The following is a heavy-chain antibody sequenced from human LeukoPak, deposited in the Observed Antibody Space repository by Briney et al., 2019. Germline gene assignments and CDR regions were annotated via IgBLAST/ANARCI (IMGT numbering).Heavy chain of an antibody. D-gene: IGHD2-2*01. CDR2: ISSSGSTI. CDR3: ARAMVQLPVYFDY. J-gene: IGHJ4*02. CDR1: GFTFSNYW. V-gene: IGHV3-48*04. Sequence: GGSLRLSCAASGFTFSNYWMSWVRQAPGKGLEWVSYISSSGSTIYYADSVKGRFTISRDNAKNSLYLQMNSLRAEDTAVYYCARAMVQLPVYFDYWGQGTLVTVSS.